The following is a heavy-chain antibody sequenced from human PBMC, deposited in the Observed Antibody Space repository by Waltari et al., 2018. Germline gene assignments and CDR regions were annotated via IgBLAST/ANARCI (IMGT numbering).Heavy chain of an antibody. CDR1: GFPFSSSW. V-gene: IGHV3-74*01. J-gene: IGHJ4*02. D-gene: IGHD3-9*01. CDR2: INSDGSTI. CDR3: ASAYYDILD. Sequence: ELHLEESGGGLVQPGGSLQLSCAPSGFPFSSSWIHWVRHAPGKGLVWVSRINSDGSTISYADSVKGRFTISRDNAKNTLYLQMNSLSAEDTAVYYCASAYYDILDWGQGTLVTVSS.